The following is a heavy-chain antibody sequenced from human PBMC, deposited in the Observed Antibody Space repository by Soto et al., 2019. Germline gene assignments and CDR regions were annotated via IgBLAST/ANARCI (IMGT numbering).Heavy chain of an antibody. J-gene: IGHJ6*02. D-gene: IGHD2-2*01. V-gene: IGHV4-59*12. CDR1: GGSISSYY. CDR3: ARDKDIVLVPAAPPTGMDV. Sequence: SETLSLTCTVSGGSISSYYWSWIRQPPGKGLEWIGYIYYSGSTYYNPSLKSRVTISVDTSKNQFSLKLSSVTAADTAVYYCARDKDIVLVPAAPPTGMDVWGQGTTVTVSS. CDR2: IYYSGST.